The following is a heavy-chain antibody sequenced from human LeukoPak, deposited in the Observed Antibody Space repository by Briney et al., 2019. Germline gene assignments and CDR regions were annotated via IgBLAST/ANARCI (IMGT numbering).Heavy chain of an antibody. CDR2: IYYSGST. Sequence: GSLRLSCAASGFTFSSYSMNWVRQPPGKGLEYIGSIYYSGSTYYNPSLKSRVTMSVDTSKNQFSLKLSSVTAADTAVYYCARAPLYHYDSNGYLFDYWGQGTLVTVSS. V-gene: IGHV4-39*07. J-gene: IGHJ4*02. CDR1: GFTFSSYS. D-gene: IGHD3-22*01. CDR3: ARAPLYHYDSNGYLFDY.